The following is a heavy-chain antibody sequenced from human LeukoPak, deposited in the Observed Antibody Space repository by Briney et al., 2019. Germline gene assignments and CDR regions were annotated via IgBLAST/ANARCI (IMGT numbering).Heavy chain of an antibody. D-gene: IGHD6-13*01. CDR1: GGTFSSYA. Sequence: SVKVSCKASGGTFSSYAISWVRQAPGQGLEWMGRIIPNLGIANYAQKFQGRVTITADKSTSTAYMELSSLRSEDTAVYYCATGSSSWYLGWFDPWGQGTLVTVSS. J-gene: IGHJ5*02. CDR3: ATGSSSWYLGWFDP. CDR2: IIPNLGIA. V-gene: IGHV1-69*04.